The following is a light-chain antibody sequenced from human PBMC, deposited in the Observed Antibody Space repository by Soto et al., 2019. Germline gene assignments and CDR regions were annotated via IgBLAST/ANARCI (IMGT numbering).Light chain of an antibody. CDR1: QSISSW. J-gene: IGKJ3*01. CDR2: KAS. V-gene: IGKV1-5*03. Sequence: DIQMTQSPSTLSASVGDRVTITCRASQSISSWLAWYQQKPGKAPKLLIYKASSLESGVPSRFTSSGSGTEFTLTIRSLQPADFATYYCQQYNSYSSFLFGPGTKVAIK. CDR3: QQYNSYSSFL.